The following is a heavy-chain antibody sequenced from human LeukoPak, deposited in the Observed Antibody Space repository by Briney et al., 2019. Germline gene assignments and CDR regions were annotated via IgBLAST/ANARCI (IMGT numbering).Heavy chain of an antibody. CDR1: GFTFSNYW. D-gene: IGHD3-10*01. Sequence: GGSLRLSCAASGFTFSNYWMSWVRQAPGKGLEWVANIKQDGSEKYYVDSVEGRFTISRDNAKNSVYVQMNSLRAEDTAVYYCVRDPVGNYGSGTYPPSCGQGTLVTVSS. CDR2: IKQDGSEK. J-gene: IGHJ4*02. CDR3: VRDPVGNYGSGTYPPS. V-gene: IGHV3-7*01.